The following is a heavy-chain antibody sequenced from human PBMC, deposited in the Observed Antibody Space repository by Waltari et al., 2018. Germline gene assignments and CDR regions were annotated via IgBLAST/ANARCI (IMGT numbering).Heavy chain of an antibody. Sequence: QVQLQESGPGLVKPSETLSLTCAVSGYSISSGYYWGWIRQPPGKGLEWIGSIYHSGSTYSNPSLKSRVTISVDTSKNQFSLKLSSVTAADTAVYYCAREGLGTGTQRFDPWGQGTLVTVSS. CDR3: AREGLGTGTQRFDP. CDR2: IYHSGST. J-gene: IGHJ5*02. D-gene: IGHD1-7*01. CDR1: GYSISSGYY. V-gene: IGHV4-38-2*02.